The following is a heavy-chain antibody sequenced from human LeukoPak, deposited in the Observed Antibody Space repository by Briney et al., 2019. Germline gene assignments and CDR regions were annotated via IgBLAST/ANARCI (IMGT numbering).Heavy chain of an antibody. J-gene: IGHJ4*02. CDR1: GYTFTSYG. CDR2: ISAYNGNT. CDR3: ARSPPTTLLWFGELLGKFDY. Sequence: ASVKASCKASGYTFTSYGISWVRQAPGQGLEWMGWISAYNGNTNYAQKLQGRVTMTTDTSTSTAYMELRSLRSDDTAVYYCARSPPTTLLWFGELLGKFDYWGQGTLVTVSS. V-gene: IGHV1-18*01. D-gene: IGHD3-10*01.